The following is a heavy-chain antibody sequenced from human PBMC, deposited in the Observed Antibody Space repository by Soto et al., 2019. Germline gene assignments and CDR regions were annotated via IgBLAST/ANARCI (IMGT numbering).Heavy chain of an antibody. D-gene: IGHD3-3*01. J-gene: IGHJ6*02. CDR1: GDSVSSGSFY. V-gene: IGHV4-61*01. CDR3: ARESITVFGVVNRPGMDV. CDR2: IYYSGST. Sequence: SETLSLTCTVSGDSVSSGSFYWSWIRQPPGKGLEWIGYIYYSGSTRYNPSLESRVTISVDKSKNQFSLRLTSVTAADTAVYYCARESITVFGVVNRPGMDVWGQGTTVTVSS.